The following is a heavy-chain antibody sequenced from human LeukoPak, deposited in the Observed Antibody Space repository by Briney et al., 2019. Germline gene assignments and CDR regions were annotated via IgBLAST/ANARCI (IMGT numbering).Heavy chain of an antibody. CDR3: ARHPGYCSSTSCYGNDAFDI. D-gene: IGHD2-2*01. V-gene: IGHV4-39*01. Sequence: SETLFLTCTVSGGSISSSSYYWGWIRQPPGKGLEWIGSIYYSGSTYYNPSLKSRVTISVDTSKNQFSLKLSSVTAADTAVYYCARHPGYCSSTSCYGNDAFDIWGQGTMVTVSS. CDR2: IYYSGST. CDR1: GGSISSSSYY. J-gene: IGHJ3*02.